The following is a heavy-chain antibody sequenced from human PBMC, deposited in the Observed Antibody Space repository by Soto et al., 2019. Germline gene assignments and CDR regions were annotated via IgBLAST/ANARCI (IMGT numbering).Heavy chain of an antibody. V-gene: IGHV3-21*01. CDR3: ARDVRGFSTAMRPWFDY. J-gene: IGHJ4*02. D-gene: IGHD5-18*01. CDR1: GFTFSSYS. Sequence: EVQLVESGGGLVKPGGSLRLSCAASGFTFSSYSMNWVRQAPGKGLEWVSSISSSSSYIYYADSVKGRFTISRDNAKNSLYLQMNSLRAEDTAVYYCARDVRGFSTAMRPWFDYWGQGTLVTVSS. CDR2: ISSSSSYI.